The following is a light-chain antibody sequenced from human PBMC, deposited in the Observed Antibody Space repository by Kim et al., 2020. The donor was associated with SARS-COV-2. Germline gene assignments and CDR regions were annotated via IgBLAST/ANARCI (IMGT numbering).Light chain of an antibody. CDR3: QQSHSAPLLT. CDR1: QSINTY. J-gene: IGKJ4*01. CDR2: AAS. Sequence: MTQSPSSLAASVGDRVTIACRASQSINTYLNWYQQKPGKAPKLLIYAASTLQSGVPSRFSGSGSGTDFTLTISSLQPEDFATYYCQQSHSAPLLTFGGGTKVDIK. V-gene: IGKV1-39*01.